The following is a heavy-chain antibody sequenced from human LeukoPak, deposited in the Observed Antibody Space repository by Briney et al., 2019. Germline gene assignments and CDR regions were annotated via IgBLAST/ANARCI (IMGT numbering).Heavy chain of an antibody. V-gene: IGHV3-23*01. D-gene: IGHD3-22*01. CDR1: GFTFSSYA. CDR3: AKDWDDYYDSSGYPLYDAFDI. J-gene: IGHJ3*02. CDR2: IIGSGGST. Sequence: GGSLSLSYAASGFTFSSYATSWVRQAPGKGLGWVSAIIGSGGSTYYADSVKGRFTISRDNSKNTLYLQMNSLRAEDTAVYYCAKDWDDYYDSSGYPLYDAFDIWGQGTMVTVSS.